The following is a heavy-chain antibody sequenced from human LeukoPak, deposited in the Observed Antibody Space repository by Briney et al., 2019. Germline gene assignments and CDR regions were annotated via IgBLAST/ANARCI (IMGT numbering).Heavy chain of an antibody. CDR1: GYSISSGYY. CDR2: IYHSGST. V-gene: IGHV4-38-2*01. D-gene: IGHD6-13*01. J-gene: IGHJ4*02. Sequence: SETLSLTCAVSGYSISSGYYWGWIRQPPGKGLEWIGSIYHSGSTYYNPSLKSRVTISVDTSKNQFSLKPSSVTAADTAVYYCARLSQQLGDFDYWGQGTLVTVSS. CDR3: ARLSQQLGDFDY.